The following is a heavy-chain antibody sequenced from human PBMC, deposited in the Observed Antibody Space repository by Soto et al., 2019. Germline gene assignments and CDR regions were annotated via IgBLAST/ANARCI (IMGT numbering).Heavy chain of an antibody. CDR3: ARGRGYSYGVDY. V-gene: IGHV4-59*01. J-gene: IGHJ4*01. CDR1: GGSISSYY. CDR2: IYYSGST. D-gene: IGHD5-18*01. Sequence: SETLSLTCTVSGGSISSYYWSWIRQPPGKGLEWIGYIYYSGSTNYNPSLKSRVTMSEDTSKNQFSLKLSSVTAADTAVYYCARGRGYSYGVDYWGNGTLVTVSS.